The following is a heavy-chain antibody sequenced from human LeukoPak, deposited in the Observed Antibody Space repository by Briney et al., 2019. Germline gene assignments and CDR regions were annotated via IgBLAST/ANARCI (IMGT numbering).Heavy chain of an antibody. CDR2: ISGSGVDT. J-gene: IGHJ4*02. V-gene: IGHV3-23*01. D-gene: IGHD3-10*01. CDR3: AKEDSSSYGSGSYYNDDH. CDR1: GFPFSGFA. Sequence: GGSLRLSCTASGFPFSGFAMSWVRQAPGKGLEWVSAISGSGVDTYYAGSVRGRFTISRDNSRDTLYLQTNSLRAEDTAVYYCAKEDSSSYGSGSYYNDDHWGQGTLVSVSS.